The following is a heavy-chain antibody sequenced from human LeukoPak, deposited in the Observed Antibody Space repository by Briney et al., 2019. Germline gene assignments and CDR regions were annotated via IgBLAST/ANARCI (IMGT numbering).Heavy chain of an antibody. D-gene: IGHD6-19*01. Sequence: PGGSLRLSCAASGFTFSSYGMHWVRQAPGKGLEWVAFIRYDGSNKYYADSVKGRFTISRHNAKNSLHLQMNSLRAEDTAVYYCARRGASSGGLDYWGQGTLVTVSS. CDR2: IRYDGSNK. J-gene: IGHJ4*02. V-gene: IGHV3-30*02. CDR1: GFTFSSYG. CDR3: ARRGASSGGLDY.